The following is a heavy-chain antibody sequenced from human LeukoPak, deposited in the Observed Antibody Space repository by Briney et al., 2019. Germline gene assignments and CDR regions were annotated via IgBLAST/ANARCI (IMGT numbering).Heavy chain of an antibody. J-gene: IGHJ4*02. CDR3: AKVAKYYYGPETYYFFEQ. Sequence: PGGSLRLSCAASGFTFSAYNMNWVRRTPGKGLEWVSSITASSSYVFYADSVRGRFTISRDNAENSLYLQMNSLRVEDTAVYYCAKVAKYYYGPETYYFFEQWGQGTPVTASS. D-gene: IGHD3-10*01. CDR1: GFTFSAYN. V-gene: IGHV3-21*01. CDR2: ITASSSYV.